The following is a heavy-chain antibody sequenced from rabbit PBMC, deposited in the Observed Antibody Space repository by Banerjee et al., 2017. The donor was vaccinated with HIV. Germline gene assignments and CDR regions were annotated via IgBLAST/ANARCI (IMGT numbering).Heavy chain of an antibody. D-gene: IGHD8-1*01. V-gene: IGHV1S45*01. CDR3: ARDDAGISDYFNL. CDR2: IYIRNGSA. Sequence: QEQLKETGGGLVQPGGSLTLSCKASGFSFSSSYYMCWVRQAPGKGLEWIGCIYIRNGSAYYASWAKGRFTISKTSSTTVTLQMTSLTAADTATYFCARDDAGISDYFNLWGQGTLVTVS. J-gene: IGHJ4*01. CDR1: GFSFSSSYY.